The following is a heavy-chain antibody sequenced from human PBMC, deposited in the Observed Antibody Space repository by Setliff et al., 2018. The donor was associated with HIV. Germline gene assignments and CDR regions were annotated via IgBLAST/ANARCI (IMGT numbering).Heavy chain of an antibody. CDR2: IYYTGST. D-gene: IGHD2-8*01. CDR1: GGSISGHF. Sequence: SETLSLTCSVSGGSISGHFWSWFRQPPGKGLEWIGYIYYTGSTNYNSSLKSRVTISVDTSKNQFSLNLNSVTAADTAVYYCARDRKLTNTFDIWGQGTMVTVSS. V-gene: IGHV4-59*11. CDR3: ARDRKLTNTFDI. J-gene: IGHJ3*02.